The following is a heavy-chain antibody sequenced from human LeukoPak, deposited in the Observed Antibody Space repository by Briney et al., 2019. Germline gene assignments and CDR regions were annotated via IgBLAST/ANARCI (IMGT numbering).Heavy chain of an antibody. CDR3: AIYCSGGSCFRN. J-gene: IGHJ4*02. CDR2: INQDGSEK. CDR1: GXTFSSYW. D-gene: IGHD2-15*01. V-gene: IGHV3-7*05. Sequence: GGSLRLSCAASGXTFSSYWVSWVRQTPGKGLEWVANINQDGSEKYYVDSVKGRFTISRDNAKNSLYLQMNSLRAEDTAVYYCAIYCSGGSCFRNWGQGTLVTVSS.